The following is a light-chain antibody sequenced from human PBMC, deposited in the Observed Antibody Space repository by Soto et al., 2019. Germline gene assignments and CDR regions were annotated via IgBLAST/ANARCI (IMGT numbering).Light chain of an antibody. CDR1: QSISRY. V-gene: IGKV1-39*01. J-gene: IGKJ1*01. CDR3: QQSYSTPPT. Sequence: DIQMTQSPSSLSASVGDRVTITCRTSQSISRYLNLYQQKPGQAPKLLIYAASSLHSGVPSRCIGSGSGTDFTLTISSLQPEDFATYYGQQSYSTPPTFGQGTKVEIK. CDR2: AAS.